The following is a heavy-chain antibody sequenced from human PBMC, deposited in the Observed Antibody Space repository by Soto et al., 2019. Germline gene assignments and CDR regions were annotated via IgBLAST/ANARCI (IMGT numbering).Heavy chain of an antibody. J-gene: IGHJ6*04. CDR3: GRGAFCPKNFCFGAYGMAV. D-gene: IGHD3-10*01. CDR1: GGSFSGYY. V-gene: IGHV4-34*01. Sequence: PSETLSLTCAVYGGSFSGYYWSWIRQPPGKGLEWIGEINHSGSTNYNPSLKSRVTISVDTSKNQFSLKLSSVTAADTAVYYCGRGAFCPKNFCFGAYGMAVWGKGPTVPSSS. CDR2: INHSGST.